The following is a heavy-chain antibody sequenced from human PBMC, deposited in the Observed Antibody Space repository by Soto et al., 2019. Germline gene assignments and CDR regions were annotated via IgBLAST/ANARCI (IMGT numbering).Heavy chain of an antibody. V-gene: IGHV5-51*01. CDR3: ARGGSFYDY. CDR1: GYNFNGYW. J-gene: IGHJ4*02. Sequence: EVQLVQSGTEAKKPGESLKISCQGSGYNFNGYWIGWVRQMPGKGLEWVGIIYPGDSETRYSPSFRGQVTISADKSTSTAYLQWNSLKASDTAMYYCARGGSFYDYWGQGTLVTVSS. D-gene: IGHD1-26*01. CDR2: IYPGDSET.